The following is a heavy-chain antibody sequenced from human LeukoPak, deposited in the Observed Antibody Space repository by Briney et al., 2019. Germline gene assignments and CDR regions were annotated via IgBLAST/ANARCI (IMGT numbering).Heavy chain of an antibody. D-gene: IGHD3-10*01. J-gene: IGHJ4*02. Sequence: GGSLRLSCAASGFTFNSYGMTWVRQAPGKGLEWVSAISGSGDNTYYGDSVKGRFTVSRDNSKNTLYLQMYSLRGEDTAVYYCAKDPTYGSGSYGDCWGQGTLVTVSS. V-gene: IGHV3-23*01. CDR3: AKDPTYGSGSYGDC. CDR1: GFTFNSYG. CDR2: ISGSGDNT.